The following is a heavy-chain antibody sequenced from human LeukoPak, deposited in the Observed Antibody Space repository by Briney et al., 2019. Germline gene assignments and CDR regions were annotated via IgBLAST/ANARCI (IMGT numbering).Heavy chain of an antibody. D-gene: IGHD4-17*01. V-gene: IGHV4-31*03. J-gene: IGHJ4*02. CDR2: IYYSGST. CDR1: GGSISSGGYY. CDR3: ARARDYGDYVDY. Sequence: SETLSLTCTVSGGSISSGGYYWSWIRQPPGKGLEWIGYIYYSGSTYYNPSLKSRVTISVDTSKNQFSLKLSSVIAADTAVYYCARARDYGDYVDYWGQGTLVTVSS.